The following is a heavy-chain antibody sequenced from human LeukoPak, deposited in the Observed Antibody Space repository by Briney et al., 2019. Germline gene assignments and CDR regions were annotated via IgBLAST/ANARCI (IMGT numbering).Heavy chain of an antibody. CDR3: ASSSGGVVGADFDY. J-gene: IGHJ4*02. V-gene: IGHV1-69*05. CDR2: IIPIFGTA. CDR1: GGTFSSYA. D-gene: IGHD1-26*01. Sequence: ASVKVSCKAYGGTFSSYAISWVRQAPGQGLEWMGGIIPIFGTANYAQKFQGRVTITTDESTSTAYMELSSLRSEDTAVYYCASSSGGVVGADFDYWGQGTLVTVSS.